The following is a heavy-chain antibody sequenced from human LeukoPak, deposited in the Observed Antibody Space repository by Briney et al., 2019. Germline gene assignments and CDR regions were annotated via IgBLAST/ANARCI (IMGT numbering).Heavy chain of an antibody. J-gene: IGHJ2*01. V-gene: IGHV1-18*01. CDR2: ISAHNGNT. Sequence: GASVKVSCKASGYTFTSYGISWVRQAPGQGLEWMGWISAHNGNTNYAQKLQGRVTMTTDTSTSTAYMELRSLRSDDTAVYYCAREIRGYSGYDYWYFDLWGRGTLVTVSS. CDR3: AREIRGYSGYDYWYFDL. CDR1: GYTFTSYG. D-gene: IGHD5-12*01.